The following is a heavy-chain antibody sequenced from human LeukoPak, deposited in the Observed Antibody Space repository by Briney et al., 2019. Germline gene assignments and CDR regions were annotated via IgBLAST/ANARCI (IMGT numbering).Heavy chain of an antibody. CDR1: GGSISSYY. V-gene: IGHV4-59*01. J-gene: IGHJ6*03. CDR3: ARYYDFYYYMDV. Sequence: PSETLSLTCTVSGGSISSYYWSWIRQPPGKGLEWIGYIYCSGSTNYNPSLKSRVTISVDTSKNQFSLKLSSVTAADTAVYYCARYYDFYYYMDVWGKGTTVTVSS. CDR2: IYCSGST.